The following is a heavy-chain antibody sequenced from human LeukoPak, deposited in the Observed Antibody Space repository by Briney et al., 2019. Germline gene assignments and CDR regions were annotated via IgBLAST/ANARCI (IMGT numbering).Heavy chain of an antibody. Sequence: GGSLRLSCAASGFTFSSYWMNWVRQAPGKGLVWVSRIASDGSSTTYADSVKGRFSISRDNAKNTLYLQMNGLRVEDTAVYYCARGRPHGNDYWGQGTLVTVSS. CDR2: IASDGSST. CDR1: GFTFSSYW. V-gene: IGHV3-74*01. J-gene: IGHJ4*02. CDR3: ARGRPHGNDY. D-gene: IGHD4-23*01.